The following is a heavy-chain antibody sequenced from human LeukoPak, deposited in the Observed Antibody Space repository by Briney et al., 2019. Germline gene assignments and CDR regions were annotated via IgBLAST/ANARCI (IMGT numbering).Heavy chain of an antibody. J-gene: IGHJ6*03. D-gene: IGHD5-18*01. V-gene: IGHV3-21*01. Sequence: PGGSLRLSCAASGFTFSSYSMNWVRQAPGKGLQWVSSISTSSSYIYYADSVKGRFTISRDNAKNTLYLQMNSLRAEDTAVYYCARGSRGYSYGYPYYYYYMDVWGKGTTVTVSS. CDR2: ISTSSSYI. CDR1: GFTFSSYS. CDR3: ARGSRGYSYGYPYYYYYMDV.